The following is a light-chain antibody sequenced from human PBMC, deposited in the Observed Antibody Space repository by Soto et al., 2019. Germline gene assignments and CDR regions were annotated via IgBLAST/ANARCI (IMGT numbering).Light chain of an antibody. J-gene: IGKJ1*01. CDR1: QYIHNY. CDR3: QQSNNYPWT. V-gene: IGKV1-5*03. Sequence: DIQMTQSPSTLSASVGDRVTITCRASQYIHNYLAWYQQKPGEAPKLLIYEAANLESGVPSRFSGSGTGTEFTLTISSQQPDDFATYYCQQSNNYPWTFGQGPRVEI. CDR2: EAA.